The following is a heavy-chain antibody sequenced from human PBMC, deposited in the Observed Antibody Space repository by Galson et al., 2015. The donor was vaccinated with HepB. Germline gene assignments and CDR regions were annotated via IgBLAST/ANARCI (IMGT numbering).Heavy chain of an antibody. J-gene: IGHJ2*01. D-gene: IGHD3-10*01. Sequence: SVKVSCKVSGYTLTELSMHWVRQAPGKGLEWMGGFDPEDGETIYAQKFQGRVTMTEDTSTDTAYMELSSLRSEDTAVYYCATGAVYYKGGGYPLGSQLHWYFDLWGRGTLVTVSS. CDR1: GYTLTELS. V-gene: IGHV1-24*01. CDR3: ATGAVYYKGGGYPLGSQLHWYFDL. CDR2: FDPEDGET.